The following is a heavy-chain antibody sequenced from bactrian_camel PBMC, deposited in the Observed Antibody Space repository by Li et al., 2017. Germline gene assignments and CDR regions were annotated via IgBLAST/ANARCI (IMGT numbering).Heavy chain of an antibody. J-gene: IGHJ4*01. D-gene: IGHD7*01. CDR3: AAVLCGSVRTGTLRATD. Sequence: HVQLVESGGGSVQVGGSLRLSCAASGRPHISNCIGWFKDGEAVAGIWNGGGHRCLAESVKGRFAISHDNAESTVYLEMDSLKVEDSGMYRCAAVLCGSVRTGTLRATDWGQGTQVTVS. V-gene: IGHV3S63*01. CDR1: GRPHISNC. CDR2: IWNGGGHR.